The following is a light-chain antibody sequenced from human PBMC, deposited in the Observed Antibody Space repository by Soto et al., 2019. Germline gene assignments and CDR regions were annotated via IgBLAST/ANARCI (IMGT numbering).Light chain of an antibody. V-gene: IGKV3-20*01. Sequence: IVLTQSPGTLSLSPGERATLSCRASQPITSRYLAWYQHQPGQAPRLLIYRTFARAPGIPDRFSGGGSGKDFTLTISRLEREDFAVYYCQQYDTSPPTFGQGTRLEIK. CDR3: QQYDTSPPT. CDR1: QPITSRY. J-gene: IGKJ5*01. CDR2: RTF.